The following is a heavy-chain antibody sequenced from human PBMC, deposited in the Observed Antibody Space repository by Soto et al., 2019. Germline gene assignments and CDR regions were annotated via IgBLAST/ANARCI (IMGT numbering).Heavy chain of an antibody. V-gene: IGHV3-66*01. J-gene: IGHJ4*02. D-gene: IGHD3-3*01. CDR1: GFTVSSFY. CDR3: ARDTFGGAYDFLQ. Sequence: EVQLVESGGGLVQPGGSLRLSCAASGFTVSSFYMTWVRQAPGKGLQWVAVISSGGSTYYADSVKGRFTISRDNSKNTLYLEMNSLSAEDTAVYYCARDTFGGAYDFLQGGQGTLVTVSS. CDR2: ISSGGST.